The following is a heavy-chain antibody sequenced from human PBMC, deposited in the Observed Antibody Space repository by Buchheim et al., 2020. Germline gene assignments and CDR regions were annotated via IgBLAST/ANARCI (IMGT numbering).Heavy chain of an antibody. Sequence: QVQLVESGGGMVQPGRSLRLSCAASGFTFSSYGMHWVRQAPGKGLEWVAVIWYDGSNKYYADSVKGRFTISRDNSKNTLYLQMNSLRAEDTAVYYCARDCPGRGSGSYYRLEYYFDYWGQGTL. CDR2: IWYDGSNK. J-gene: IGHJ4*02. D-gene: IGHD3-10*01. CDR1: GFTFSSYG. CDR3: ARDCPGRGSGSYYRLEYYFDY. V-gene: IGHV3-33*01.